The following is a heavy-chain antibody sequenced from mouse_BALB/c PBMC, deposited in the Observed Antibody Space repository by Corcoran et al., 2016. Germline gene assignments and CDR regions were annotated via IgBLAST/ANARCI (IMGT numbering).Heavy chain of an antibody. V-gene: IGHV1-18*01. D-gene: IGHD1-1*01. CDR3: ARWGITTFDY. CDR2: INPRSGGT. J-gene: IGHJ2*01. CDR1: GYTCTDYN. Sequence: EVLLQQSGPELVKPGTSVKISCKASGYTCTDYNMDWVRQSHGKSLEWIGDINPRSGGTIYNQTFKGKATLTVDKSSSTAYMELRSLTSEDTAVYYCARWGITTFDYWGQGTTVTVSS.